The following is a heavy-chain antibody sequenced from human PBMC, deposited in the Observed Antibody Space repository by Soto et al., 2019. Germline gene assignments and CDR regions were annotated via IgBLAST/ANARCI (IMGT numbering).Heavy chain of an antibody. CDR3: ARESREGRWVAARPRDF. V-gene: IGHV4-31*03. Sequence: QVQLQESGPGLVKPSQSLSLTCTVSGGSISNANYYWSWIRQHPGKGLEWIGCIYYSGSTYYNPSLKSRITMSVDTSKNQFSLKLSSVTAADTAVYYCARESREGRWVAARPRDFWGQGTLVTVSS. CDR2: IYYSGST. CDR1: GGSISNANYY. J-gene: IGHJ4*02. D-gene: IGHD2-15*01.